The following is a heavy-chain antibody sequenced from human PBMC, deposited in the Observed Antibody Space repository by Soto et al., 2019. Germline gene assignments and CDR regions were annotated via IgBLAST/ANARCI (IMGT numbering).Heavy chain of an antibody. CDR1: GFTFSDFY. D-gene: IGHD5-18*01. CDR2: ISSSDGTI. V-gene: IGHV3-11*01. CDR3: ARGRSYGPSG. Sequence: QVQLVESGGGLVKPGGSLRLSCAASGFTFSDFYMSWIRQAPGKGLEWVSYISSSDGTIYYADSVNGRFTISRDNAMKSLYMQMNSLRAEETAVYYCARGRSYGPSGWGVGTMVNVSS. J-gene: IGHJ4*02.